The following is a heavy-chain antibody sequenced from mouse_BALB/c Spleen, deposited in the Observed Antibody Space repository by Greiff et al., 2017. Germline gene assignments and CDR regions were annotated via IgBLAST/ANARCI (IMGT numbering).Heavy chain of an antibody. V-gene: IGHV5-4*02. D-gene: IGHD2-12*01. Sequence: DVKLVESGGGLVKPGGSLKLSCAASGFTFSDYYMYWVRQTPEKRLEWVATISDGGSYTYYPDSVKGRFTISRDNAKNNLYLQMSSLKSEDTAMYYCASYDYAMDYWGQGTSVTVSS. CDR1: GFTFSDYY. J-gene: IGHJ4*01. CDR2: ISDGGSYT. CDR3: ASYDYAMDY.